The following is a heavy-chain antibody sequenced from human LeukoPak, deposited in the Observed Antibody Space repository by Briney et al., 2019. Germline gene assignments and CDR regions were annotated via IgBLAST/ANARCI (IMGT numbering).Heavy chain of an antibody. CDR1: GFTFSSYS. CDR3: ARDRGTQDYFDY. J-gene: IGHJ4*02. D-gene: IGHD3-16*01. V-gene: IGHV3-21*01. Sequence: GGSLRLSCAASGFTFSSYSMNWVRQAPGKGLEWVSSISSSSSYIYYADSVKGRFTISRDNAKNSLYLQMNSLRAEDTAVYYCARDRGTQDYFDYWGQGTLVTVSS. CDR2: ISSSSSYI.